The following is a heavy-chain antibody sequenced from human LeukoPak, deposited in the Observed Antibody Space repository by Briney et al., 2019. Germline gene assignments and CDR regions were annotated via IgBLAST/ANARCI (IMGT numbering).Heavy chain of an antibody. J-gene: IGHJ4*02. CDR2: INPSAGST. Sequence: ASVKVSCKASGYTFTSYYMHWVRQAPGQGLEWVGIINPSAGSTSYARKFQGRVTMTRDTSTSTVYMELSSLRSEDTAVYYCARDRTIAAHTQSDYWGQGTLVTVPS. D-gene: IGHD6-6*01. CDR3: ARDRTIAAHTQSDY. V-gene: IGHV1-46*01. CDR1: GYTFTSYY.